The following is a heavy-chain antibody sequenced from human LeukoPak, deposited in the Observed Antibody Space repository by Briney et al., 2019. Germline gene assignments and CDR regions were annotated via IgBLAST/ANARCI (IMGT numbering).Heavy chain of an antibody. J-gene: IGHJ4*02. CDR3: ARGVMTYYFDS. V-gene: IGHV1-2*02. D-gene: IGHD2-21*01. CDR1: GFTFNAYN. CDR2: INPKSGGA. Sequence: ASVKVSCKASGFTFNAYNIHWVRQAPGQELEWMGWINPKSGGANYAQKFQGRVTMTRDTSISTAYMDLRRLRSDDTAVYYCARGVMTYYFDSWGQGTLVTVSS.